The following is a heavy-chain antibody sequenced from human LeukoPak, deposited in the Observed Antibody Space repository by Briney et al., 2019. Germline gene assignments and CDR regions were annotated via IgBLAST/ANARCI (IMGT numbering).Heavy chain of an antibody. D-gene: IGHD3-22*01. CDR1: RGSIRSYY. J-gene: IGHJ4*02. CDR3: AREGLRGYSDRSDY. Sequence: SETLSLTCLVSRGSIRSYYWSWIRQPPGKVLEWIGYIYYSGSTNYNPSLKSRVTMPVDTSKSQFSLKLSSVTAAHTAVYYCAREGLRGYSDRSDYWGQGTLVTVSS. V-gene: IGHV4-59*01. CDR2: IYYSGST.